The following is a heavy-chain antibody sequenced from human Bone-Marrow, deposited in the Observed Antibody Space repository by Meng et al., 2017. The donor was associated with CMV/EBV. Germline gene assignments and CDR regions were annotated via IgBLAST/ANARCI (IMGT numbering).Heavy chain of an antibody. J-gene: IGHJ6*02. Sequence: GESLKISCAASGFTFSSYAMSWVRQAPGKGLEWVSAISGSTIYYADSVKGRFTISRDNAKNSLYLQMNSLRAEDTAVYYCARGMEWLSPMDVWGQGTTVTVSS. CDR3: ARGMEWLSPMDV. CDR2: ISGSTI. D-gene: IGHD3-3*01. V-gene: IGHV3-69-1*02. CDR1: GFTFSSYA.